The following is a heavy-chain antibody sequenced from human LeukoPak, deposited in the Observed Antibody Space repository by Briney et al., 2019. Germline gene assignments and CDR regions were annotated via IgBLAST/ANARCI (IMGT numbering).Heavy chain of an antibody. CDR2: IKQDGSDK. J-gene: IGHJ4*02. CDR3: AREVWGPEY. Sequence: GDSLRRSCAASGFTFTKYWMTWVRQAPGKGLEWVGNIKQDGSDKNYMDSVKGRFTISRDNTKNSVYLQTSSLRAEDTAVYYCAREVWGPEYWGQGTLVTVSS. V-gene: IGHV3-7*01. D-gene: IGHD1-14*01. CDR1: GFTFTKYW.